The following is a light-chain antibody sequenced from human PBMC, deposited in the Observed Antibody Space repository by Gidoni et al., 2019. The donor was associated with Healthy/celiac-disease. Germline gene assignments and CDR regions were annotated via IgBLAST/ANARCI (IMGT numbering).Light chain of an antibody. CDR3: QSYDSSLSGSVV. J-gene: IGLJ2*01. V-gene: IGLV1-40*01. CDR2: GNS. CDR1: SSNIRAGYD. Sequence: QSVLTQPPSASGAPGPRVPISCPGSSSNIRAGYDVHWYQQLPGTAPKLLIYGNSNRPSGVPDRFSGSKSGTSASLAITGLQAEDEADYYCQSYDSSLSGSVVFGGGTKLTVL.